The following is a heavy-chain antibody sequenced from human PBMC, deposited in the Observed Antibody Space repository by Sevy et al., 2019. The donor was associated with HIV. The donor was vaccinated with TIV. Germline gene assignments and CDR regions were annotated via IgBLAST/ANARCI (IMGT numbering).Heavy chain of an antibody. CDR3: AKKYYDSSGPTYDACDI. Sequence: GGSLRLSCAASGFTFSSYAMSWVRQAPGKGLEWVSAISGSGGSTYYADSVKGRFTISRDNSKNTLYLQMNSLRAEDTAVYYCAKKYYDSSGPTYDACDIWGQGTMVTVSS. CDR2: ISGSGGST. D-gene: IGHD3-22*01. V-gene: IGHV3-23*01. CDR1: GFTFSSYA. J-gene: IGHJ3*02.